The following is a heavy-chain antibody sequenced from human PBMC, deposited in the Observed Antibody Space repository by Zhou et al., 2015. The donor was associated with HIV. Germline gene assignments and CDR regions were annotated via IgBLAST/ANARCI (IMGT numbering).Heavy chain of an antibody. CDR3: AGERRVPAAPAY. D-gene: IGHD2-2*01. J-gene: IGHJ4*02. CDR2: IIPIFGTA. Sequence: QVQLVQSGAEVKKPGASVKRVSCEASGYTFTSCDINWVRQAAGQGLEWMGGIIPIFGTANYAQKFQGRVTITADESTSTAYMELSSLRSEDTAVYYCAGERRVPAAPAYWGQGTLVTVSP. V-gene: IGHV1-69*01. CDR1: GYTFTSCD.